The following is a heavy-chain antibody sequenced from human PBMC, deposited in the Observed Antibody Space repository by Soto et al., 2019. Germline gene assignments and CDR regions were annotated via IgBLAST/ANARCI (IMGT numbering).Heavy chain of an antibody. Sequence: TSETLSLTCAVSGGSISSGGYSWSWVRQPPGKGLEWLGQISHSRSTDYNPSLKSRVSISVDKSKNRLSLKLSSVTAADTALYYCASGDFSHFEYWGQGTLVTVSS. D-gene: IGHD4-17*01. CDR3: ASGDFSHFEY. J-gene: IGHJ4*02. V-gene: IGHV4-30-2*01. CDR2: ISHSRST. CDR1: GGSISSGGYS.